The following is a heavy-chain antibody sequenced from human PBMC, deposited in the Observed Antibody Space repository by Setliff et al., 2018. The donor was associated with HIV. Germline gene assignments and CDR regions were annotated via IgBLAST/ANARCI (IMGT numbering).Heavy chain of an antibody. D-gene: IGHD3-22*01. CDR3: ARSTYYFDSSGYKYNWFDP. CDR2: IYYSGST. J-gene: IGHJ5*02. Sequence: ASETLSLTCTVSGGSIGSGGYYWSWIRQHPGKGLEWIGYIYYSGSTYYNPSFKRRLSISVDTSKNQFSLKLSSVTAADTAVYYCARSTYYFDSSGYKYNWFDPCGQGTRVTVSS. CDR1: GGSIGSGGYY. V-gene: IGHV4-31*03.